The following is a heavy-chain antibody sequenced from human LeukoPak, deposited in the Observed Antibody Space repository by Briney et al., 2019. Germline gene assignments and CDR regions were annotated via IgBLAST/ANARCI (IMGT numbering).Heavy chain of an antibody. CDR3: ARPVVPAAMSDGWFDP. Sequence: SETLSLTCTVSGGSISSSSYYWGWIRQPPGKGLEWIGSIYYSGSTYYNPSLKSRVTISVDTSKNQFSLKLSSVTAADTAVYYCARPVVPAAMSDGWFDPWGQGTLVTVSS. D-gene: IGHD2-2*01. J-gene: IGHJ5*02. CDR1: GGSISSSSYY. CDR2: IYYSGST. V-gene: IGHV4-39*01.